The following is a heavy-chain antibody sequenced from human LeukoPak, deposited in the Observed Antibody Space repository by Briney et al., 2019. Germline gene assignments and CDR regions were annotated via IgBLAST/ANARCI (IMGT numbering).Heavy chain of an antibody. J-gene: IGHJ4*02. Sequence: PGGSLRLSCAASGVTFSSYSMNWVRQAPGKGLEWVSSISSSSSYIYYADSVKGRFTISRDNAKNSLYLQMNSLRAEDTAVYYCARDNRGYSYAFDYWGQGTLVTVSS. D-gene: IGHD5-18*01. CDR2: ISSSSSYI. CDR3: ARDNRGYSYAFDY. CDR1: GVTFSSYS. V-gene: IGHV3-21*01.